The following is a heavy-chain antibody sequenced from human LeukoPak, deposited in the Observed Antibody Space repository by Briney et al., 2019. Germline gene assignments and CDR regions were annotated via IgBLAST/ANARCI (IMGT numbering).Heavy chain of an antibody. CDR1: GGTFSSYA. CDR2: IIPIFGTA. Sequence: ASVKASCKASGGTFSSYAISWVRQAPGQGLEWMGRIIPIFGTANYAQKFQGRVTITTDESTSTAYMELSSLRSEDTAVYYCARDRCSGGSCYSGVFDYWGQGTLVTVSS. CDR3: ARDRCSGGSCYSGVFDY. D-gene: IGHD2-15*01. J-gene: IGHJ4*02. V-gene: IGHV1-69*05.